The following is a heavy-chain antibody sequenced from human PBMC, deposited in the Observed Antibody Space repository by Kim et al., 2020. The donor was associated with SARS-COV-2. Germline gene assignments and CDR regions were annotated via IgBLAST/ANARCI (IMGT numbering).Heavy chain of an antibody. D-gene: IGHD3-3*01. CDR1: GGSISSYY. CDR3: ARVGNDDFWSGYAPYYFDY. Sequence: SETLSLTCTVSGGSISSYYWSWIRQPPGKGLEWIGYIYYSGSTNYNPSLKSRVTISVDTSKNQFSLKLSSVTAADTAVYYCARVGNDDFWSGYAPYYFDYWGQGTLVTVSS. J-gene: IGHJ4*02. V-gene: IGHV4-59*01. CDR2: IYYSGST.